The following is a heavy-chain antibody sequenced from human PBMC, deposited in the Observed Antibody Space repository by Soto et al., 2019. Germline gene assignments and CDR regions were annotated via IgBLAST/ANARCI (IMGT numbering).Heavy chain of an antibody. CDR2: ISGSGGST. Sequence: GGSLRLSCAASGFTFSSYAMSWVRQAPGEGLEWVSAISGSGGSTYYADSVKGRFTISRDNSKNTLYLQMNSLRAEDTAVYYCAKDQRFLEWLSFDYWGQGTLVTVSS. J-gene: IGHJ4*02. CDR1: GFTFSSYA. V-gene: IGHV3-23*01. CDR3: AKDQRFLEWLSFDY. D-gene: IGHD3-3*01.